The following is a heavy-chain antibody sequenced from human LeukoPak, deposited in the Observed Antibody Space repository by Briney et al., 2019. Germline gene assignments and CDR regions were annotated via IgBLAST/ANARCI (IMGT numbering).Heavy chain of an antibody. Sequence: GGSLRLSCAASGFTFSNYGMPWVRQAPGKALEWVAVIWYDGSNKYYADSVKGRFTISRDNSKNTLYLQMNSLRADDSAVYHCARGYGSGSYPIDYWGQGTLVTVSS. CDR1: GFTFSNYG. V-gene: IGHV3-33*01. CDR2: IWYDGSNK. CDR3: ARGYGSGSYPIDY. J-gene: IGHJ4*02. D-gene: IGHD3-10*01.